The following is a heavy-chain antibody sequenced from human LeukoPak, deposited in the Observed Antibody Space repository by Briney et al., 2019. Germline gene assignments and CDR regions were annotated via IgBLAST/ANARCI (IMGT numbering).Heavy chain of an antibody. CDR2: TYYTSKWNT. J-gene: IGHJ3*01. CDR3: DV. Sequence: SQTLSLTCAISGDXVSTSGVAWNWVRQSPSRGLEWLGRTYYTSKWNTDYAVSVKSRIVVNPDTSKNQFSLQLNSVTSEDTAVYYCDVWGQGTMVTVSS. V-gene: IGHV6-1*01. CDR1: GDXVSTSGVA.